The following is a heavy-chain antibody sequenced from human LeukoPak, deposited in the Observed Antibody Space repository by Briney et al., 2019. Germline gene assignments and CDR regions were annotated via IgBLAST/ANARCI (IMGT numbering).Heavy chain of an antibody. D-gene: IGHD6-13*01. CDR1: GYTFTSYG. V-gene: IGHV1-18*01. Sequence: ASVKVSCKASGYTFTSYGISWVRQDPGQGLEWMGWISDYHGNTNYAQKLQGRVTMTTDTSTSTAYMELRSLRSDDTAVYYCARDEYSSSWYAGLYYDGMDVWGQRTTVTVSS. CDR2: ISDYHGNT. CDR3: ARDEYSSSWYAGLYYDGMDV. J-gene: IGHJ6*02.